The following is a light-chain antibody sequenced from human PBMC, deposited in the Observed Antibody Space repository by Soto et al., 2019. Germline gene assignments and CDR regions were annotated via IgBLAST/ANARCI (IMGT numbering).Light chain of an antibody. Sequence: IVLTQSQATLSLSPGESAPLSCRASQNVGGYLAWYQQKPGQAPRLLIYDASNRATGIPARFSGSGSGTDFTLTISSLEPEDFAVYYCQQRSNWLTFGGGTKVDI. V-gene: IGKV3-11*01. CDR3: QQRSNWLT. CDR2: DAS. J-gene: IGKJ4*01. CDR1: QNVGGY.